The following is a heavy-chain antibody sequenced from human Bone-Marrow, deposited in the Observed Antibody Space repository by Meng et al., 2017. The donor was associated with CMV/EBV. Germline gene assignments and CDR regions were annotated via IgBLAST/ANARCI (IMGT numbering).Heavy chain of an antibody. CDR1: GFTFSSYW. CDR2: IKQDGSEK. J-gene: IGHJ6*02. V-gene: IGHV3-7*01. D-gene: IGHD2-2*02. CDR3: AREGYCSSTSCYKYYYYYGMDV. Sequence: ETLSLTCAASGFTFSSYWMSWVRQAPGKGLEWVANIKQDGSEKYYVDSVKGRFTISRDNAKNSLYLQMNSLRAEDTAVYYCAREGYCSSTSCYKYYYYYGMDVWGQGTTVTVSS.